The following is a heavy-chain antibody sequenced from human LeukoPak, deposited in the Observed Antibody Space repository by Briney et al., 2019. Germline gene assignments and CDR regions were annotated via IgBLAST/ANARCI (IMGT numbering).Heavy chain of an antibody. V-gene: IGHV4-39*07. CDR2: IYSSGST. D-gene: IGHD3-10*01. CDR1: GVSISSGSNY. CDR3: TRSDGYGLVGI. J-gene: IGHJ3*01. Sequence: TSETLSLTCSVSGVSISSGSNYWGWIRQPPGKTLEWIGSIYSSGSTYYNSSLKSRVIILIDTSKNHFSLTLSSVTAADTAVYYCTRSDGYGLVGIWGQGTMATVSS.